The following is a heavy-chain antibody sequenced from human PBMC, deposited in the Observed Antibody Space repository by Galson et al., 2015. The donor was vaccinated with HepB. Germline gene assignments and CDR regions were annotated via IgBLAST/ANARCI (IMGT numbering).Heavy chain of an antibody. Sequence: SLRLSCAASGFTFSRFALSWVRQAPGKGLEWVSSISGDDSSTYYADSVKGRFTISRDNSKNMLYLQMNSLRADDTAVYYCAKGYGDFLGYNWFGPWGQGTLVTVSS. CDR3: AKGYGDFLGYNWFGP. J-gene: IGHJ5*02. V-gene: IGHV3-23*01. CDR2: ISGDDSST. CDR1: GFTFSRFA. D-gene: IGHD4-17*01.